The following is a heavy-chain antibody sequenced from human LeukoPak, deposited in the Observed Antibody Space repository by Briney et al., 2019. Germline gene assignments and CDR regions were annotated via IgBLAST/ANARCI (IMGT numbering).Heavy chain of an antibody. V-gene: IGHV3-21*01. D-gene: IGHD5-12*01. CDR1: GFSSRRSS. CDR3: ARDPSGYDYYFDY. Sequence: RGSLRHSCAAPGFSSRRSSMNSVCQAPGEGLERVSSISSSSSSLYYADSVKGRFTISRDNAKNSLYLQMNSLRADDMAEYYCARDPSGYDYYFDYWGQGTLVTVSS. J-gene: IGHJ4*02. CDR2: ISSSSSSL.